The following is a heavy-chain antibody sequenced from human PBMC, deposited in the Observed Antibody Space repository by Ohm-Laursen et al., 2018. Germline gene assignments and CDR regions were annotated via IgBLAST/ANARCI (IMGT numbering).Heavy chain of an antibody. Sequence: SLRLSCSASGFTFSSYAMSWVRQPPGKGLEWVSTISANGVTTWYADSVKGRFTISRDNSKNTLYLQMNSLRAEDTAVYYCAKDHPSGSYYLAYYYGMDVWGQGTTVTVSS. CDR2: ISANGVTT. V-gene: IGHV3-23*01. J-gene: IGHJ6*02. CDR3: AKDHPSGSYYLAYYYGMDV. D-gene: IGHD1-26*01. CDR1: GFTFSSYA.